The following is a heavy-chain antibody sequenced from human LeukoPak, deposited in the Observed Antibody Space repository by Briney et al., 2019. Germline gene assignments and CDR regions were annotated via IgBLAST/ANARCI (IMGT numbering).Heavy chain of an antibody. CDR3: ARVLAVAGTGGFDY. Sequence: GRSLRLSCAASRFTFSSYAMHWVRQAPGKGLEWVAVISYDGSNKYYADSVKGRFTISRDNSKNTLYLQMNSLRAEDTAVYYCARVLAVAGTGGFDYWGQGTLVTVSS. CDR1: RFTFSSYA. D-gene: IGHD6-19*01. J-gene: IGHJ4*02. V-gene: IGHV3-30-3*01. CDR2: ISYDGSNK.